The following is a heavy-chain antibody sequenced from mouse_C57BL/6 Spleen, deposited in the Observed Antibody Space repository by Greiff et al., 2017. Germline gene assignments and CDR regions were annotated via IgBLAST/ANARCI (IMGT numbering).Heavy chain of an antibody. J-gene: IGHJ2*01. CDR2: ISDGGSYT. D-gene: IGHD4-1*01. Sequence: EVQVVESGGGLVKPGGSLKLSCAASGFTFSSYAMSWVRQTPEKRLEWVATISDGGSYTYYPDNVKGRFTISRDNAKNNLSLQMSHLKSEDTAMYSCARGLTGHLDNWGKGTTLPVSS. CDR3: ARGLTGHLDN. CDR1: GFTFSSYA. V-gene: IGHV5-4*01.